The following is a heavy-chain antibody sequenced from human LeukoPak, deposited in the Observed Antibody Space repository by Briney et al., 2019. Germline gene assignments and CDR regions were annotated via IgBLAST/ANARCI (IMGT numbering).Heavy chain of an antibody. Sequence: PGGSLRLPCAASGFTFSSYAMSWVRQAPGKGLEWVSAISGSGGSTYYADSVMGRFTISRDNSKNTLYLQMNSLRAEDTAVYYCAKVEDTMVRGARPDVWGQGTTVTVSS. CDR2: ISGSGGST. D-gene: IGHD3-10*01. V-gene: IGHV3-23*01. J-gene: IGHJ6*02. CDR3: AKVEDTMVRGARPDV. CDR1: GFTFSSYA.